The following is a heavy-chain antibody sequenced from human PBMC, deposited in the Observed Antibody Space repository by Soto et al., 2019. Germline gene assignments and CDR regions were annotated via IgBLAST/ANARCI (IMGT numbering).Heavy chain of an antibody. CDR1: SGSISSGNW. D-gene: IGHD6-25*01. Sequence: QVQLQESGPGLVESSGTLSLTCEVSSGSISSGNWWSWVRQPPGKGLEWIGEIYYTGATNYNPSRKSGVTMTIDKSNDQFSLSLRSATAADTAVYYCARVFSSGSGCIYYFDFWGQGILVSVSS. CDR2: IYYTGAT. J-gene: IGHJ4*02. CDR3: ARVFSSGSGCIYYFDF. V-gene: IGHV4-4*02.